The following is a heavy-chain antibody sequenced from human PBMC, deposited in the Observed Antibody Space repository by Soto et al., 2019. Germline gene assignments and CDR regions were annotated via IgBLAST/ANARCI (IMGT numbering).Heavy chain of an antibody. V-gene: IGHV3-23*01. CDR2: ISGSGGST. CDR3: AKAYSSRWYGGGCY. J-gene: IGHJ4*02. Sequence: EVQLLESGGGLVQPGGSLRLSCAASGFTFSSYAMSWVRQAPGKGLEWVSAISGSGGSTYYADSVKGRFTISRDNSKNRRDLQINSLRAEDTAVYYCAKAYSSRWYGGGCYWGQGTLVTVSS. D-gene: IGHD6-13*01. CDR1: GFTFSSYA.